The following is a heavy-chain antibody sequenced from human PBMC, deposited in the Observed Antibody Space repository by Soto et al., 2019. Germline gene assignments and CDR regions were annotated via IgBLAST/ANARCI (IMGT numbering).Heavy chain of an antibody. J-gene: IGHJ4*02. Sequence: VGSLRLSCAASGLPFRSSAMSWVRQAPGKGLEWVSGIGGSGGDKFYADSVKGRFTVSRDNAENTLSLELNSLRVEDTAIYYCARRSWRGRADYWGQGTLVTVSS. CDR1: GLPFRSSA. V-gene: IGHV3-23*01. D-gene: IGHD3-3*01. CDR2: IGGSGGDK. CDR3: ARRSWRGRADY.